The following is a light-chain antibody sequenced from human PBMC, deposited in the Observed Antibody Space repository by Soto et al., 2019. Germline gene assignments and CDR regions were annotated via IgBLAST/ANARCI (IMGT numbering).Light chain of an antibody. Sequence: QSVLTQPPSASGTPGQRVTISCSGSSSNIGNFYVYWYQQLPGTAPKLLFYKNNQRPLGVPDRFSGSKSGTSASLAISGLRSEDEADYYCAAWDDSLSGPGVFGGGTELTVL. V-gene: IGLV1-47*01. CDR1: SSNIGNFY. CDR2: KNN. J-gene: IGLJ7*01. CDR3: AAWDDSLSGPGV.